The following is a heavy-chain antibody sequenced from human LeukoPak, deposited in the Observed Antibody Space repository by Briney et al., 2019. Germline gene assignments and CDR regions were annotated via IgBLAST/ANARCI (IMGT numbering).Heavy chain of an antibody. V-gene: IGHV3-30*18. CDR3: AKAWLSNSPPFDY. J-gene: IGHJ4*02. CDR2: MSFDGSNK. D-gene: IGHD5-24*01. CDR1: GFTFSSYG. Sequence: GRSLRLSCAASGFTFSSYGMHWVRQAPGKGLEWVAVMSFDGSNKYYADSVKGRFTISRDNSKNTLYLQVNSLRAEDTAVYYCAKAWLSNSPPFDYWGQGTLVTVSS.